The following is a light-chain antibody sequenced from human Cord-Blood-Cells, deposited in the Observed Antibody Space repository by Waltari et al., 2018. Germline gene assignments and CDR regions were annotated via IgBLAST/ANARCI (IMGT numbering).Light chain of an antibody. J-gene: IGKJ1*01. CDR3: MQGIHLPWT. V-gene: IGKV2-29*02. Sequence: DIVMTQTPLSLSVTPGPPASISCKSSQSLLHSDGKTYLYWYLQKPGQSPQLPIYEVSSLFSGVSDRFSGSGSGTEFTLKISRVEAENVGVYYCMQGIHLPWTFGQGTKVEIK. CDR2: EVS. CDR1: QSLLHSDGKTY.